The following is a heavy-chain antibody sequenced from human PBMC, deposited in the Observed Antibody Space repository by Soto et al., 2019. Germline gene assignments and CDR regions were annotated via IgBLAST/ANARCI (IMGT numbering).Heavy chain of an antibody. Sequence: EVQLVESGGGLVQPGGSLRLSCAASGFTFDEYDMHWARQAPGKGLEWVSAVGRTGATYYADSLKGRFTISRENAKNSFHLQVDSLRAEDTGVYYCAREDRTSDWLLDHWGLGTLVTVSS. CDR1: GFTFDEYD. CDR3: AREDRTSDWLLDH. V-gene: IGHV3-13*04. J-gene: IGHJ4*02. D-gene: IGHD3-9*01. CDR2: VGRTGAT.